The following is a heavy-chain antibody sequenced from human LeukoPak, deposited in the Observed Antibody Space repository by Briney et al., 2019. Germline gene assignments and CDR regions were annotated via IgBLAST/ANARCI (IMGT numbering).Heavy chain of an antibody. CDR1: GFTFRNYA. V-gene: IGHV3-23*01. Sequence: GGSLRLSCAASGFTFRNYALSWVRQAPGKGLEWVSAIGGSGDTTYYADSVKGRFTISRDNSENTLYLQMNSLRPDDTAVYYCAKVGVRGCSSSTCFIYWGQGTLVTVSS. D-gene: IGHD2-2*01. J-gene: IGHJ4*02. CDR3: AKVGVRGCSSSTCFIY. CDR2: IGGSGDTT.